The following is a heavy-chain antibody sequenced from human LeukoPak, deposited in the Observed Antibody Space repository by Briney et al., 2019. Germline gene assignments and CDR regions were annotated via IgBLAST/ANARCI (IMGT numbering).Heavy chain of an antibody. V-gene: IGHV3-7*01. D-gene: IGHD1-26*01. CDR3: ANAYGGSSDY. J-gene: IGHJ4*02. CDR1: GFTFSSYW. CDR2: INQDGSEK. Sequence: PGGSLRLSCAASGFTFSSYWMSWVPQALGKGLEWVANINQDGSEKYYVDSVKGRFTISRDNAKKSLYLQMNSLRAEDTAVYYCANAYGGSSDYWGQGTLLTVSS.